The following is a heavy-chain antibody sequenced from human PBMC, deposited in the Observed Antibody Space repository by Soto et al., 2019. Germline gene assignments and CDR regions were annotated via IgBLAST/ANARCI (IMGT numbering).Heavy chain of an antibody. J-gene: IGHJ6*02. D-gene: IGHD6-13*01. V-gene: IGHV3-23*01. CDR2: IIGGCGSA. CDR1: GFTFSRFP. Sequence: PGGSLRLSCAASGFTFSRFPLSSVRLAPGKGVGGVSAIIGGCGSAYYADSLKGRCTISRDNSKNTLYLQKNSLRAEDTAVYYCAKDSSSWYGDYNGMDVWGQGTTVTVSS. CDR3: AKDSSSWYGDYNGMDV.